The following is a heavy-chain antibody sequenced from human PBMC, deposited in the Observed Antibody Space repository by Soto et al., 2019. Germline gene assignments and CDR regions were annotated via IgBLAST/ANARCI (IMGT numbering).Heavy chain of an antibody. D-gene: IGHD6-19*01. CDR1: GASINTNW. V-gene: IGHV4-4*02. CDR3: ARHIAVAGTRGFDY. J-gene: IGHJ4*02. CDR2: VYHSGST. Sequence: QVQLQESGPGLVKPSGTLSLTCAVSGASINTNWWSWVRQPPGKGLEWMGQVYHSGSTNYNPSLMGRVTILLDKSSNQLSLQLSSVTAADTAVYYCARHIAVAGTRGFDYWGQGTLVTVSS.